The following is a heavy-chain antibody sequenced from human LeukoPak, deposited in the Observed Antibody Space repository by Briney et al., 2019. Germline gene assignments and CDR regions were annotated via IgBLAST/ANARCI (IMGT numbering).Heavy chain of an antibody. J-gene: IGHJ4*02. CDR2: ISPDSTYI. CDR1: GFTFSSNA. D-gene: IGHD1-1*01. Sequence: GGSLRLSCAASGFTFSSNAMNWVRQAPGKGLEWVSSISPDSTYIYYADSVKGRFTISRDNAKNSLYLQMSSLRAEDTAVYYCARVSGRLERQSDLDYWGQGTLVIVSS. V-gene: IGHV3-21*01. CDR3: ARVSGRLERQSDLDY.